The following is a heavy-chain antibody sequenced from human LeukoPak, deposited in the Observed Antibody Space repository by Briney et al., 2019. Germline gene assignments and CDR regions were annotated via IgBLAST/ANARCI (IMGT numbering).Heavy chain of an antibody. V-gene: IGHV3-30*02. D-gene: IGHD2-15*01. CDR1: GFTFSSYA. Sequence: GGSLRLSCATSGFTFSSYAMSWVRQAPGKGLEWVAFIRYDGSNKYYADSVKGRFTISRDNSKNTLYLQMNNLRAEDTAVYYCAPRVVGSAPFDYWGQGTLVTVSS. J-gene: IGHJ4*02. CDR3: APRVVGSAPFDY. CDR2: IRYDGSNK.